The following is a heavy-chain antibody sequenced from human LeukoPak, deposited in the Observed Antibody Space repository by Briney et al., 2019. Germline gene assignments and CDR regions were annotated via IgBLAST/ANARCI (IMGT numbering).Heavy chain of an antibody. Sequence: GGSLRLSCAASGFTFSSYEVNCVRQAPGKGLEWVSYISPSGSTIYYADSVKGRFTISRDNARNTLYLQMNSLRAEDTAVYYCARSSYGGYGDNWGQGTLVTVSS. CDR1: GFTFSSYE. D-gene: IGHD4-17*01. V-gene: IGHV3-48*03. CDR2: ISPSGSTI. CDR3: ARSSYGGYGDN. J-gene: IGHJ4*02.